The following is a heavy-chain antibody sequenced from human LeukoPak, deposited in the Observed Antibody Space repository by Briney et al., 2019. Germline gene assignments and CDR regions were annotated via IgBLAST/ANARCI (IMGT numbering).Heavy chain of an antibody. J-gene: IGHJ4*02. CDR2: IYYSGGT. Sequence: SETLSLTCTVSGGSISSYYWSWIRQPPGKGLEWIRYIYYSGGTNYNPSLKSRVTISVDTSKNQFSLKLSSVTAADTAVYYCARGHSSSWPIDYWGQGTLVTVSS. CDR3: ARGHSSSWPIDY. V-gene: IGHV4-59*01. D-gene: IGHD6-13*01. CDR1: GGSISSYY.